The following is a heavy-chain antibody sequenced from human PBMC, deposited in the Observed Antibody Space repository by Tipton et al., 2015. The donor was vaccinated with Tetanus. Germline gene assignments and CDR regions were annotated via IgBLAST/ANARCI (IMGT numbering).Heavy chain of an antibody. CDR2: INTDGSKQ. CDR3: ATDRGYSSYDH. J-gene: IGHJ4*02. V-gene: IGHV3-7*01. D-gene: IGHD3-10*01. Sequence: WIRQPPGKGLEWLANINTDGSKQYYVDSVEGRFTISRDNTKNSLYLQMDGLRAEDTAMYYCATDRGYSSYDHWGQGTLVTVSS.